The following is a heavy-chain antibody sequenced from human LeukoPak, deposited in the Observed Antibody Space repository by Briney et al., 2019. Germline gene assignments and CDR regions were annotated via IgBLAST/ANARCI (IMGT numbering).Heavy chain of an antibody. CDR2: ISYDGSNK. Sequence: GGSLRLSCAASGFTFCSCAMHWVRQAPGKGLEWVAVISYDGSNKYYADSVKGRFTISRDNSKNTLYLQMNSLRAEDTAVYYCARVPYVFDLWGQGTMVTVSS. J-gene: IGHJ3*01. CDR1: GFTFCSCA. V-gene: IGHV3-30*07. CDR3: ARVPYVFDL.